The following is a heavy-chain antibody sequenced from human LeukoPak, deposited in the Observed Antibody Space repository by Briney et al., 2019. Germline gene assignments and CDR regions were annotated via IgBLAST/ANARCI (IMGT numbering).Heavy chain of an antibody. CDR1: GGTLSSYA. J-gene: IGHJ5*02. D-gene: IGHD2-15*01. Sequence: PWASVKVSCKASGGTLSSYAISWVRQAPGQGLEWMGGIIPIFGTANYAQKFQGRVTITADESTSTAYTELSSLRSEDTAVYYCARGGRGVVVVAARNNWFDPWGQGTLVTVSS. CDR3: ARGGRGVVVVAARNNWFDP. CDR2: IIPIFGTA. V-gene: IGHV1-69*13.